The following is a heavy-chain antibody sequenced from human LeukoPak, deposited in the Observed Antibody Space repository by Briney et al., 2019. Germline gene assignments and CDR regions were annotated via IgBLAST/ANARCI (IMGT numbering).Heavy chain of an antibody. J-gene: IGHJ4*02. Sequence: ASVTVSCKASGYTSTNYHINWVRQATGQGREWMGWMNPNNGDSGYAQKFQGRVTITRDTSISTSYMELCSLRTDDTAVYFCARTTSFTASGYDYWGQGTLVTVSS. D-gene: IGHD6-25*01. V-gene: IGHV1-8*03. CDR1: GYTSTNYH. CDR3: ARTTSFTASGYDY. CDR2: MNPNNGDS.